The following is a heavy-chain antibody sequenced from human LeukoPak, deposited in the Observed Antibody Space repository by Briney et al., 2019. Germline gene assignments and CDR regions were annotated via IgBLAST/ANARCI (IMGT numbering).Heavy chain of an antibody. J-gene: IGHJ4*01. D-gene: IGHD2-15*01. CDR1: GGSISSSSYY. CDR2: MYFSGST. V-gene: IGHV4-39*07. CDR3: APGVVAAKVHYSDY. Sequence: SETLSLTCIVSGGSISSSSYYWTWVRQPPGKGLEWIGSMYFSGSTYYNAALKIRLTISVDTSKNQFSLELSSVTAADTAVYYWAPGVVAAKVHYSDYWGQGTPVNVFS.